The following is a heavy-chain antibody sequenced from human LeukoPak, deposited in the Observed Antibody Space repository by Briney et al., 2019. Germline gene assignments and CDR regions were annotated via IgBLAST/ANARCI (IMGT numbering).Heavy chain of an antibody. CDR3: ARERGRDGYTGDYYYMDV. V-gene: IGHV1-46*01. D-gene: IGHD5-24*01. Sequence: ASVKVSCKASGYTFTSYYMHWVRQAPGQGLEWMGIINPSGGSTSYAQKFQGRVTMTRDMSTGTVYMELSSLRSEDTAVYYCARERGRDGYTGDYYYMDVWGKGTTVTISS. CDR2: INPSGGST. CDR1: GYTFTSYY. J-gene: IGHJ6*03.